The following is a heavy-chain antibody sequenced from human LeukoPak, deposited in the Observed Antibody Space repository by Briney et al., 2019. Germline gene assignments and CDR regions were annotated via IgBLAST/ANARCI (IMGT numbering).Heavy chain of an antibody. CDR3: ARDRDYYGSGSYYNNWFDP. CDR2: INPSGGST. CDR1: GYTFTSYY. V-gene: IGHV1-46*01. D-gene: IGHD3-10*01. Sequence: GASVKVSCKASGYTFTSYYMHWVRQAPGQGLEWMGIINPSGGSTSYALKFQGRVTMTRDTSTSTVYMELSSLRSEDTAVYYCARDRDYYGSGSYYNNWFDPWGQGTLVTVSS. J-gene: IGHJ5*02.